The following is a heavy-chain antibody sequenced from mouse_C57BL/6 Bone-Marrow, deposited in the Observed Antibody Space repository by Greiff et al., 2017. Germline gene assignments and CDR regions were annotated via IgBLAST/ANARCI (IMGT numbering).Heavy chain of an antibody. V-gene: IGHV5-17*01. CDR3: ARDYRGRFYWYFDV. CDR1: GFTFSDYG. D-gene: IGHD2-4*01. CDR2: ISSGSSTI. Sequence: EVKLMESGGGLVKPGGSLKLSCAASGFTFSDYGMRWVRQAPEKGLEWVAYISSGSSTIYYADTVKGRFTISRDNAKNTLFLQMTSLRSEDTAMYYCARDYRGRFYWYFDVWGTGTTVTVSS. J-gene: IGHJ1*03.